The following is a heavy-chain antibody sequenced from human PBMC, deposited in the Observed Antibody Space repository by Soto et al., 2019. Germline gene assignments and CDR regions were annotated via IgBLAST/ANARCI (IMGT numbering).Heavy chain of an antibody. CDR3: ARFRSGWYEYSCYMDV. V-gene: IGHV4-34*01. CDR1: GGSFSGYY. CDR2: INHSGST. Sequence: QVQLQQWGAGLLKPSETLSLTCAVYGGSFSGYYWSWIRQPPGKGLEWIGEINHSGSTNYNPSHKSRGTISVDTSKNQVSRKLSSVTAADTAVYYCARFRSGWYEYSCYMDVWGKGTTVTVSS. J-gene: IGHJ6*03. D-gene: IGHD6-19*01.